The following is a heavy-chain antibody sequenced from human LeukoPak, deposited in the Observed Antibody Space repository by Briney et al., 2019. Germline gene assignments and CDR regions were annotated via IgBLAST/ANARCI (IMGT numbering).Heavy chain of an antibody. Sequence: GGSLRLSCAASGFTFSSYAMSWVRQAPGKGLEWVSSISSSSSYIYYADSVKGRFTISRDNAKNSLYLQMNSLRAEDTAVYYCAVGSSGYYYNYWGQGTPVTVSS. CDR3: AVGSSGYYYNY. CDR2: ISSSSSYI. D-gene: IGHD3-22*01. V-gene: IGHV3-21*01. CDR1: GFTFSSYA. J-gene: IGHJ4*02.